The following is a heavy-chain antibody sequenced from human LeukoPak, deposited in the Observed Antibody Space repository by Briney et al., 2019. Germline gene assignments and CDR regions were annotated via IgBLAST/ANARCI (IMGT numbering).Heavy chain of an antibody. D-gene: IGHD2-21*02. J-gene: IGHJ3*02. CDR1: GFTFSSYW. CDR3: ARGVAYCGGDCYWNAFDI. V-gene: IGHV3-74*01. Sequence: GGSLRLSCAASGFTFSSYWMHWVRQAPGKGLVRVSRINSDGSSTSYADSVKGRFTISRDNAKNTLYLQMNSLRAEDTAVYYCARGVAYCGGDCYWNAFDIWGQGTMVTVSS. CDR2: INSDGSST.